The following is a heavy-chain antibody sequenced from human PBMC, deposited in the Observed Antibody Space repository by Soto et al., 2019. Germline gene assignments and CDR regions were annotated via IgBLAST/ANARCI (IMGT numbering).Heavy chain of an antibody. J-gene: IGHJ4*02. CDR2: VSYDGNNK. CDR3: ARDRTTADDWGYFGY. D-gene: IGHD1-1*01. CDR1: GFTFSNHA. V-gene: IGHV3-30-3*01. Sequence: QVQLVESGGGVVQPGRSLRLSCAASGFTFSNHAIHWIRQAPGKGLEWVGVVSYDGNNKYYEDSVKGLFTTSRDNSKNTLYLQMNSLRPEDTAIYYCARDRTTADDWGYFGYWGQGTLVTVSS.